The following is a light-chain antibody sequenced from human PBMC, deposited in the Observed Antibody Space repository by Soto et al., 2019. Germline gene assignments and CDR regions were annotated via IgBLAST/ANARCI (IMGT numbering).Light chain of an antibody. CDR3: QQYTTYPLT. V-gene: IGKV1-5*03. CDR2: KAS. CDR1: QSISTW. J-gene: IGKJ4*01. Sequence: DIQMTQSPSTLSASVGDRVTITCRASQSISTWLAWYQQKPGKAPKLLIYKASSLEGGVPSRFGGSGSGTLFNITISSVHPDDFASYYCQQYTTYPLTFGGGTTVDIK.